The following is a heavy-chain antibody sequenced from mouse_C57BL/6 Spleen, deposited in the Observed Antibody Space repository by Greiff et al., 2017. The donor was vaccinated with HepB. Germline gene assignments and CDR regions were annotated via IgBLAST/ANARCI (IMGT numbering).Heavy chain of an antibody. CDR1: GFTFSSYA. Sequence: EVHLVESGEGLVKPGGSLKLSCAASGFTFSSYAMPWVRQTPEKRLEWVAYISSGGDYIYYADTVKGRFTISRDKARNTLYLQMSSLKSEDTAMYYCTRVDYYGSSYVGWFAYWGQGTLVTVSA. CDR2: ISSGGDYI. V-gene: IGHV5-9-1*02. J-gene: IGHJ3*01. CDR3: TRVDYYGSSYVGWFAY. D-gene: IGHD1-1*01.